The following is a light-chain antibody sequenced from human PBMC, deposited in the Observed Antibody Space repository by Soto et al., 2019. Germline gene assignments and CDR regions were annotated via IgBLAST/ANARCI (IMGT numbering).Light chain of an antibody. Sequence: EIVMTQSPATLSVSPGERATLSCRASQSVSNTLAWYQQKPGQAPRLLMYGASIRATGIPARFSGGGSGTQFTLTISSLQSEDFAVYYCQQYDNWPYTFGQRTKLDIK. J-gene: IGKJ2*01. V-gene: IGKV3-15*01. CDR2: GAS. CDR3: QQYDNWPYT. CDR1: QSVSNT.